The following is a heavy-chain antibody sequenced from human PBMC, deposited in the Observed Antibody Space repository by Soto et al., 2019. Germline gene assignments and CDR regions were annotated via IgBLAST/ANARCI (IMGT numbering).Heavy chain of an antibody. CDR3: ARYGGSDVSCYGL. V-gene: IGHV3-7*01. J-gene: IGHJ4*02. CDR2: IKPDGSER. CDR1: GFTFSSYW. D-gene: IGHD2-15*01. Sequence: EVQLVEAGGGLVQPGGSLRLSCEAYGFTFSSYWMSWVRQAPGKGLEWVANIKPDGSERNYVDSVKGRFTISRDSAKNSLYLQMNSLRAEDTAIYYCARYGGSDVSCYGLWGQGTLVTVSS.